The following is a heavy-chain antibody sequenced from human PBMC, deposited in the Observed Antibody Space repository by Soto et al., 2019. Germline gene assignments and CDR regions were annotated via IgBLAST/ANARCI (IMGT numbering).Heavy chain of an antibody. Sequence: QVQLQESGPRLVKPSETLSLTCTVSGGYINSHYWTWIRQPPGKGLEWIGYIYYSGSTDYNPSLKSRVTILTDKSKSHFSLRLTSLTAADTAVYYCARSTWGYAFDIWGQGAVVTVSS. J-gene: IGHJ3*02. D-gene: IGHD3-16*01. CDR1: GGYINSHY. CDR2: IYYSGST. CDR3: ARSTWGYAFDI. V-gene: IGHV4-59*08.